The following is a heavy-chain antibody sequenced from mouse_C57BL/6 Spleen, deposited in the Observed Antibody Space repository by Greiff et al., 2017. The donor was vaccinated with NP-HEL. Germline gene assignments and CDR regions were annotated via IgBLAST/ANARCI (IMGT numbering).Heavy chain of an antibody. Sequence: QLQLKESGAELVMPGASVKLSCKASGYTFTSYWMHWVKQRPGQGLEWIGEIDPSDSYTNYNQKFKGKSTLTVDKSSSTAYMQLSSLTSEDSAVYYCARLDTTVVAHDYWGQGTTLTVSS. CDR3: ARLDTTVVAHDY. V-gene: IGHV1-69*01. CDR1: GYTFTSYW. CDR2: IDPSDSYT. J-gene: IGHJ2*01. D-gene: IGHD1-1*01.